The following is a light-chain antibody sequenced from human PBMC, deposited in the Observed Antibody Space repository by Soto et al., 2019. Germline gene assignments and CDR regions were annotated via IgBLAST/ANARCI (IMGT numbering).Light chain of an antibody. CDR1: QSVSRY. Sequence: EIVLTQSPATLSLSPGERATLSCRASQSVSRYLAWYQQKPGQAPRLLIYDASSRAIGIPARFSGSGSGTDFTLTISSLEPEDFAVYYCQQRGYRPSGYTFGQGTKLEIK. V-gene: IGKV3-11*01. CDR3: QQRGYRPSGYT. J-gene: IGKJ2*01. CDR2: DAS.